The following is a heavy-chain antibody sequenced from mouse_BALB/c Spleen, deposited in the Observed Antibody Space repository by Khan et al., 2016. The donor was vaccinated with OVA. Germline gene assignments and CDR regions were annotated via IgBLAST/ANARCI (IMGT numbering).Heavy chain of an antibody. CDR3: SRDVYPPWFAY. CDR2: IDPENGNT. V-gene: IGHV14-1*02. Sequence: VQLKQSEAELVRPGALVNLSCKASGFNIKDYYRPWGKQRPEQDKDWIGWIDPENGNTIYDPKLECKVSITSVTSSYTAYLQLSSLTSEDSAVYYWSRDVYPPWFAYWGQWTLGTVSA. CDR1: GFNIKDYY. J-gene: IGHJ3*01.